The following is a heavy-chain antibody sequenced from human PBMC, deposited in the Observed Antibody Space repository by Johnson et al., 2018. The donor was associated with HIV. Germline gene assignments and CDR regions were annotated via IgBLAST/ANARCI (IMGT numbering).Heavy chain of an antibody. CDR2: IKQDGSEK. V-gene: IGHV3-7*01. Sequence: VQLVESGGGLVKPGGSLRLSCVASGFSFSNAWMSWVRQAPGKGLEWVANIKQDGSEKYYVDSVKGRFTISRDNAKNSLYLQMNSLRAEDTAVYYCARSGAASIAARGDAFDIWGQGTMVTVSS. J-gene: IGHJ3*02. CDR3: ARSGAASIAARGDAFDI. CDR1: GFSFSNAW. D-gene: IGHD6-6*01.